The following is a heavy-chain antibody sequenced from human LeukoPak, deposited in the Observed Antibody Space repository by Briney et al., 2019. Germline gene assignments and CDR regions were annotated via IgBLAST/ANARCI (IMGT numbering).Heavy chain of an antibody. Sequence: SETLSLTCTVSVVSFNAYYWSWIRQSPGKGLEWIGGVPPGGYIKYNPSLRSRVTISVYTSENQLSLRLSSVTAADTAMYYCARIRCGHTGDICYNHWAQGTLVTVSS. J-gene: IGHJ5*02. D-gene: IGHD2-8*02. CDR1: VVSFNAYY. CDR2: VPPGGYI. V-gene: IGHV4-34*01. CDR3: ARIRCGHTGDICYNH.